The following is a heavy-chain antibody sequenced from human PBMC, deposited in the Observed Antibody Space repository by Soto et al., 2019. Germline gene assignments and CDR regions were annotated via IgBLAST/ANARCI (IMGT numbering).Heavy chain of an antibody. Sequence: ASVKVSCKVFGYNLTELSMHWVRQAPGKGLEWMGGIDPEDGETIYAQKFQGRVTITADESTSTAYMELSSLRSEDTAVYYCARESSLGYCSGGSCYSLRPYVYWG. CDR1: GYNLTELS. CDR2: IDPEDGET. CDR3: ARESSLGYCSGGSCYSLRPYVY. V-gene: IGHV1-24*01. J-gene: IGHJ4*01. D-gene: IGHD2-15*01.